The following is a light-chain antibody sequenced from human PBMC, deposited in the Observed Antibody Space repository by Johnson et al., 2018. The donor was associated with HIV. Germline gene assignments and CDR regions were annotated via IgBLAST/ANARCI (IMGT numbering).Light chain of an antibody. CDR2: ENN. J-gene: IGLJ1*01. Sequence: QLVLTQPPSVSAAPGQKVTISCSGSSSNIGSNDVSWYQQFPGAAPKLLIYENNKRPSGIPDRFSASKSGTSATLGITGLQTGDEADYYSGTWDSSLSAGVFGTGTKVTVL. CDR3: GTWDSSLSAGV. CDR1: SSNIGSND. V-gene: IGLV1-51*02.